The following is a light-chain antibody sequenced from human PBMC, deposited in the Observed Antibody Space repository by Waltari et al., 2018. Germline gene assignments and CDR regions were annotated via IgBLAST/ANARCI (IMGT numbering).Light chain of an antibody. CDR2: LGS. CDR1: QSLLHSDGYNY. V-gene: IGKV2-28*01. J-gene: IGKJ5*01. Sequence: DIVMTQSPLSLPVTPVEPASISCRSSQSLLHSDGYNYLDWYRQKPGQSPQLLIYLGSNRASGLPDRFSGSGSGTDFTLKISRVEAEDVGVYYCMQALQTPFTVGQGTRLEIK. CDR3: MQALQTPFT.